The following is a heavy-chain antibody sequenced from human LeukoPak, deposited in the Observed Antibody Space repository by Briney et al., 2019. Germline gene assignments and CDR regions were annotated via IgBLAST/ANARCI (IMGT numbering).Heavy chain of an antibody. CDR2: IYYSGST. CDR3: ARVRTTTYFDY. J-gene: IGHJ4*02. V-gene: IGHV4-39*07. CDR1: GGSISSSSYY. D-gene: IGHD4-17*01. Sequence: SETLSLTCTVSGGSISSSSYYWGWIRQPPGKGLEWIGSIYYSGSTYYNPSLKSRVTISVDTSKNQFSLKLSSVTAADTAVYYCARVRTTTYFDYWGQGTLVTVSS.